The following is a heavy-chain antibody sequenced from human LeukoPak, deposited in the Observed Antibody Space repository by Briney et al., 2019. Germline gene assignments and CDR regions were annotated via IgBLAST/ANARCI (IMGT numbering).Heavy chain of an antibody. J-gene: IGHJ5*02. V-gene: IGHV4-59*01. Sequence: SESLSLTCTVSGGSISSYYWSWIRQPPGKGLEWIGYIYYSGSTNYNPSLKSRVTISVDTSKNQFSLKLSSVTAADTAVYYCARVTYYDFWSGYYTGIWFDPWGQGTLVTVSS. D-gene: IGHD3-3*01. CDR3: ARVTYYDFWSGYYTGIWFDP. CDR2: IYYSGST. CDR1: GGSISSYY.